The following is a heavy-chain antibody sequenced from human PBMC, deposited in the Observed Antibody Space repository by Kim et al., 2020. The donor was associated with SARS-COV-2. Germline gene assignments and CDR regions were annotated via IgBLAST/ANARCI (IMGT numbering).Heavy chain of an antibody. D-gene: IGHD3-22*01. CDR1: GFNLMSST. CDR2: IAVGSGDT. V-gene: IGHV1-58*01. Sequence: SVKVSCKASGFNLMSSTVQWVRQVRGQRLEWMGWIAVGSGDTAYAQRFQERVTLTRDTSTNTAYMDLTNQSTEDTAMYYCVAIGTYYNSSGYWPFDHWGQGTLVTVSS. CDR3: VAIGTYYNSSGYWPFDH. J-gene: IGHJ4*02.